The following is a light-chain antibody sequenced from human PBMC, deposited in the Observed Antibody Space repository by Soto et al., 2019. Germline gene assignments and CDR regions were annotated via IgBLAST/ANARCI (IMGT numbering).Light chain of an antibody. Sequence: DIVLTQSPGTLSLSPGERATLSCRASQSMSNRYLAWYHQKPGQAPRLLIYGTSNRASGIPGRFSGSGSGTDFTLTISRLEPEDFALYYCQQYTNSPPMSTFGQGTRLEI. CDR2: GTS. J-gene: IGKJ2*01. V-gene: IGKV3-20*01. CDR1: QSMSNRY. CDR3: QQYTNSPPMST.